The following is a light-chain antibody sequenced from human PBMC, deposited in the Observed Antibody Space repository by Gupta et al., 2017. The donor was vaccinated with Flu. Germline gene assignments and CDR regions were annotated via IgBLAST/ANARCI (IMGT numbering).Light chain of an antibody. J-gene: IGLJ2*01. V-gene: IGLV3-1*01. Sequence: SGEKLGEKYVCWYQQKPGQSPVLVIYEDKKRPSGTPARFSGSNSGNIATLTISGAQALVEADYYCQAWDTSTHVFFGGGTKLTVL. CDR2: EDK. CDR3: QAWDTSTHVF. CDR1: KLGEKY.